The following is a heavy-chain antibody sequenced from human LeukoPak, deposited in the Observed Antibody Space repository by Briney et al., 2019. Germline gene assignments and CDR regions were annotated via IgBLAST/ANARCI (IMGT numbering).Heavy chain of an antibody. CDR3: ARDWRDGYNQGIDY. D-gene: IGHD5-24*01. V-gene: IGHV3-7*01. CDR2: IKPDGSDK. Sequence: PGGSLRLSCAASGFTFSSYSMNWVRQAPGKGLEWVAYIKPDGSDKYYVDSVKGRFAMSRDNAKNSVYLQMNSLRVEDTAVYYCARDWRDGYNQGIDYWGQGTLVTVSS. CDR1: GFTFSSYS. J-gene: IGHJ4*02.